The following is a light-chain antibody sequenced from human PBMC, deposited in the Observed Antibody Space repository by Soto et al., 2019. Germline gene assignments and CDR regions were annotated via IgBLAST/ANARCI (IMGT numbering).Light chain of an antibody. CDR1: TSDIAGYNY. V-gene: IGLV2-14*01. J-gene: IGLJ1*01. CDR3: NSYTSASFYV. CDR2: EVT. Sequence: QSSLAQPASVSGSPGQSITLSCTGTTSDIAGYNYVSWYQQHPGKAPKLLIYEVTSRASGVSHRFSGSKSGNTASLTISGLQAEDEAEYYCNSYTSASFYVFGTGTKVTVL.